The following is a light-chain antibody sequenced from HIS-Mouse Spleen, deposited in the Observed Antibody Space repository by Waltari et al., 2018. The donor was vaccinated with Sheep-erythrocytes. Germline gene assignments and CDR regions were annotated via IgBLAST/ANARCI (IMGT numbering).Light chain of an antibody. V-gene: IGLV3-10*01. Sequence: SYELTQPPSVSVSPGQTARITCSGDALPKKYAYWYQQKSGQAPVLVSYEDSKRPSGIPGRFSGSSSGTMATLTISGAQVEDEADYYCYSTDSSGNGVFGGGTKLTVL. CDR2: EDS. CDR3: YSTDSSGNGV. J-gene: IGLJ2*01. CDR1: ALPKKY.